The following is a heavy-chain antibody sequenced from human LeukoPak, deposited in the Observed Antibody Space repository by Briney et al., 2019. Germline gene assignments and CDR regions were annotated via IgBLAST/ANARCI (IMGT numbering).Heavy chain of an antibody. V-gene: IGHV1-2*02. Sequence: ASVKVSCKASGYTFTGYYMHWVRQAPGQGLEWMGWINPNSGGTNYAQKFQGRVTMTRDMSTNTFYMELSSLRFDDTAVYYCARDVSYSGSRDAWWFDPWGQGTLVTVSS. CDR2: INPNSGGT. CDR1: GYTFTGYY. J-gene: IGHJ5*02. CDR3: ARDVSYSGSRDAWWFDP. D-gene: IGHD6-13*01.